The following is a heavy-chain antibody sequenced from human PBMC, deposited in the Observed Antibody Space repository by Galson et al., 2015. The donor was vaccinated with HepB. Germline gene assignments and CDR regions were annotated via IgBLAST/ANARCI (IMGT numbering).Heavy chain of an antibody. J-gene: IGHJ3*02. V-gene: IGHV3-33*08. Sequence: SLRLSCAASGFTFSSYGMHWVRQAPGKGLEWVAVIWYDGSNKYYADSVKGRFTISRDNSKNTLYLQMNSLRAEDTAVYYCARDYSSSWYGKGLDIWGQGTMVTVSS. CDR1: GFTFSSYG. D-gene: IGHD6-13*01. CDR2: IWYDGSNK. CDR3: ARDYSSSWYGKGLDI.